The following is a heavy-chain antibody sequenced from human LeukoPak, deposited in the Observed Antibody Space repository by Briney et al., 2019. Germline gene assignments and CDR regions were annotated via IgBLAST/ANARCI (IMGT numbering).Heavy chain of an antibody. CDR2: ISAYNGNT. CDR3: ARASRGVMEY. D-gene: IGHD3-10*01. CDR1: GYTFTIYG. V-gene: IGHV1-18*04. J-gene: IGHJ4*02. Sequence: GASVKVSCKASGYTFTIYGMRLVRQAPGQGLEWMGWISAYNGNTNYAQKLQGRVTMTTDTSTSTAYMELRSLRSDDTAVYYCARASRGVMEYWGQGTLVTVSS.